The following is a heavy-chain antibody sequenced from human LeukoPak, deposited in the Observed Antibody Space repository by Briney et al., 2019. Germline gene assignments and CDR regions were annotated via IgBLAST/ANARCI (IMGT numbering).Heavy chain of an antibody. D-gene: IGHD3-10*01. Sequence: ASVKVSCKASGYTFTSYAMNWVRQAPGQGLEWMGWINTNTGNPTYAQGFTGRFVFSLDTSVSTAYLQISSLKAEDTAVYYCARDLGDIRIFGITMVRGVKTYYYYGMDVWGQGTTVTVSS. CDR3: ARDLGDIRIFGITMVRGVKTYYYYGMDV. CDR1: GYTFTSYA. V-gene: IGHV7-4-1*02. J-gene: IGHJ6*02. CDR2: INTNTGNP.